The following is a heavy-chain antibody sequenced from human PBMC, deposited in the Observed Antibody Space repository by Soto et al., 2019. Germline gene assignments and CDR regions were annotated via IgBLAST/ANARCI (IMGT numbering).Heavy chain of an antibody. CDR3: ARATFDDYDYIWGSYYMDV. V-gene: IGHV3-48*01. CDR1: GFTFSSYS. Sequence: GGSLRLSCAASGFTFSSYSMNWVRQAPGKGLEWVSYISSSSSTIYYADPVKGRFTISRDNAKNSLYLQMNSLRAEDTAVYYCARATFDDYDYIWGSYYMDVWGKGTTVTVSS. D-gene: IGHD3-16*01. J-gene: IGHJ6*03. CDR2: ISSSSSTI.